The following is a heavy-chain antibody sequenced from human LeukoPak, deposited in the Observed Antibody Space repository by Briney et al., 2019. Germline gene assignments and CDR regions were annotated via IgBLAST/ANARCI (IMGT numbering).Heavy chain of an antibody. CDR2: IWYDGSNK. CDR3: ARDLLDSTEFYYYYGMDV. J-gene: IGHJ6*02. V-gene: IGHV3-33*01. CDR1: GFAFSSYG. D-gene: IGHD2-15*01. Sequence: GGSLRLSCAASGFAFSSYGMHWVRQAPGKGLEWVAVIWYDGSNKYYADSVKGRFTIPRDNSKNTLYLQMNSLRAEDTAVYYCARDLLDSTEFYYYYGMDVWGQGTTVTVSS.